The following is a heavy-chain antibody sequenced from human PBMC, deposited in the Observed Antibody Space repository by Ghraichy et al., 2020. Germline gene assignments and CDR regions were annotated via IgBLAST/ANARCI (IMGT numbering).Heavy chain of an antibody. CDR3: AREGGLGNYFDY. V-gene: IGHV4-59*01. Sequence: GSLSLTCTVSGGSISSYYWSWIRQPPGKGLEWIGYIYYSGSTNYNPSLKSRVTISVDTSKNQFSLKLSSVTAADTAVYYCAREGGLGNYFDYWGQGTLVTVSS. CDR1: GGSISSYY. J-gene: IGHJ4*02. CDR2: IYYSGST. D-gene: IGHD6-19*01.